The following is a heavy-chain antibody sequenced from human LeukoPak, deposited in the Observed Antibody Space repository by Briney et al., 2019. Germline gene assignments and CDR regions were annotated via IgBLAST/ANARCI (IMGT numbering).Heavy chain of an antibody. CDR3: ARHSIVVVPGAIKEIATWFDP. Sequence: SETLSLTCTVSGGSISSSSYYWGWIRQPPGKGLEWIGSIYYSGSTYYNPSLKSRVTISVDTSKNQFSLKLSSVTAADTAVYYCARHSIVVVPGAIKEIATWFDPWGQGTLVTVSS. D-gene: IGHD2-2*02. CDR1: GGSISSSSYY. CDR2: IYYSGST. V-gene: IGHV4-39*01. J-gene: IGHJ5*02.